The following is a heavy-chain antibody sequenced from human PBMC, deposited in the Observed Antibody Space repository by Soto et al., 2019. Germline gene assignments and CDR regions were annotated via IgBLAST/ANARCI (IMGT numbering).Heavy chain of an antibody. Sequence: QVQLVQSGAEVKKPGASVKVSCKASGYTFTGYYMHWVRQAPGQGLEWMGWINPNSGGTNYAQKFQGWVTMTRDTSISTAYMELSRLRSDDTAVYYCARESKEYQLSYYYYYMDVWVKGTTVTVSS. CDR1: GYTFTGYY. V-gene: IGHV1-2*04. CDR3: ARESKEYQLSYYYYYMDV. J-gene: IGHJ6*03. CDR2: INPNSGGT. D-gene: IGHD2-2*01.